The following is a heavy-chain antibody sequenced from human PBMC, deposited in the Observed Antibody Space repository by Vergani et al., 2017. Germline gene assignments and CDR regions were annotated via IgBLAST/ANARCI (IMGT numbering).Heavy chain of an antibody. J-gene: IGHJ1*01. D-gene: IGHD3-10*01. V-gene: IGHV3-23*04. CDR3: TTAWGLYYLHGEYFQY. Sequence: EVQLVESGGGLVQPGGSLRLSCAGAGFTFDTYTMACVRQAPGKGLEWVATISSVGGDIFYSDSVKGLFTISRNNSKNTLFLQMNRLKDDDTAVYYSTTAWGLYYLHGEYFQYWGRGTLVSVSS. CDR1: GFTFDTYT. CDR2: ISSVGGDI.